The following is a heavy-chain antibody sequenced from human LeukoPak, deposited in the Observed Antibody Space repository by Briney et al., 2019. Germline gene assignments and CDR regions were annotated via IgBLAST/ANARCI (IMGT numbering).Heavy chain of an antibody. V-gene: IGHV5-51*01. CDR2: IYPGDSDT. CDR3: ATRSDGYSQFDF. CDR1: GSNFTSYW. J-gene: IGHJ4*02. Sequence: GGSLQISGKASGSNFTSYWIGWVRQLPGKGLERMGIIYPGDSDTTYSPSFQAQVTISATKSVSTAYLQWSSLKASDSAIYYCATRSDGYSQFDFWGQGTLVTVSS. D-gene: IGHD5-24*01.